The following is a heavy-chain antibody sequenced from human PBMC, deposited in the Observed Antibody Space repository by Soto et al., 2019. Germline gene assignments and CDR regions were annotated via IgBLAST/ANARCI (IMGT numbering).Heavy chain of an antibody. D-gene: IGHD5-12*01. CDR2: IWFDGSNK. V-gene: IGHV3-30*02. Sequence: GGSLRLSCAASGFMFSTYAMHWVRQAPGKGLEWVAFIWFDGSNKYYGDSVKGRFTISRDNSKKTLYLQMNSLRAEDTAVYYCAKDGYNYSADYWGQGTLVTVSS. CDR3: AKDGYNYSADY. CDR1: GFMFSTYA. J-gene: IGHJ4*02.